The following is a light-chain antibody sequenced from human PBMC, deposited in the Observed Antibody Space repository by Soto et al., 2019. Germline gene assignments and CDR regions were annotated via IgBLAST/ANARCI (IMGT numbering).Light chain of an antibody. CDR1: QSVINN. Sequence: EIVLTQSPGTLSLSPGERATLSCRASQSVINNYLAWYQQKPGQAPRLLIYAASTRATGIPARFSGSGSGTEFTLTINSLQSEDFAVYYCQQYNNWWTFGQGTKVDIK. CDR3: QQYNNWWT. V-gene: IGKV3-15*01. J-gene: IGKJ1*01. CDR2: AAS.